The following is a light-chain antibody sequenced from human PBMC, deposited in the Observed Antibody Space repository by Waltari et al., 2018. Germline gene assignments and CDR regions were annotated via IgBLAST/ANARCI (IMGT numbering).Light chain of an antibody. V-gene: IGLV1-40*01. Sequence: QSVLTQPPSVSGAPGQRVTISCTGSSPNIGAGYDVPWYQQFPGTAPRLLIRANNNRPSGVPDRFSGSTSGTSASLAVTGLQAEDEADYFCQSFDSSLSSHVFGTGTKVTVL. CDR3: QSFDSSLSSHV. CDR2: ANN. J-gene: IGLJ1*01. CDR1: SPNIGAGYD.